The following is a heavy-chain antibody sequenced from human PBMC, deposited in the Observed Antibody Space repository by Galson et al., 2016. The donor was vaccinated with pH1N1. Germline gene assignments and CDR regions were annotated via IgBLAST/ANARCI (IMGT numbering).Heavy chain of an antibody. CDR3: VRGLRGGTFDV. CDR2: IIPNSGDT. Sequence: SVKVSCKASGYTFTDYYIHWVRQAPGQGLEWMGLIIPNSGDTNYAKKFQGRVTMTRDTSISTAYMELTKLTSDDTALYSCVRGLRGGTFDVWGQGTMVTVSS. V-gene: IGHV1-2*02. J-gene: IGHJ3*01. D-gene: IGHD3-16*01. CDR1: GYTFTDYY.